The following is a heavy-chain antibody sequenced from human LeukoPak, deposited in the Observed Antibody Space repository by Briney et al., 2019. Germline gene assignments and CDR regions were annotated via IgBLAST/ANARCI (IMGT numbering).Heavy chain of an antibody. CDR3: ARGLGTYDSDDLTWPMISF. CDR1: GYTFTSYE. V-gene: IGHV1-8*01. J-gene: IGHJ4*02. D-gene: IGHD3-22*01. CDR2: MNPNSGDT. Sequence: ASVKLSCKASGYTFTSYEINWVRQATGQGLEWMGWMNPNSGDTAYAQKFQGRITMTRSTSISTAYMELSSLRSEDTAVYYCARGLGTYDSDDLTWPMISFWGQGTLVTVSS.